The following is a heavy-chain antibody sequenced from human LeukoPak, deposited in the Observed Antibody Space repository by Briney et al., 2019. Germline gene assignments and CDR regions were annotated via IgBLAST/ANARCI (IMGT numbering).Heavy chain of an antibody. Sequence: GGSLRLSCAASGFTFSSYGMHWVRQAPGKGLEWVAVIWYDGSNKYYADSVKGRFTISRDNSKNTLYLQMNSPRAEDTAVYYCARDASGGAFDIWGQGTMVTVSS. CDR1: GFTFSSYG. V-gene: IGHV3-33*01. CDR2: IWYDGSNK. CDR3: ARDASGGAFDI. J-gene: IGHJ3*02. D-gene: IGHD3-16*01.